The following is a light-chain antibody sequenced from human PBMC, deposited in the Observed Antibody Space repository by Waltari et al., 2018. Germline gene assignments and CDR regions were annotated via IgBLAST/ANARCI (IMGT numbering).Light chain of an antibody. CDR1: QSVNSW. CDR2: KAS. J-gene: IGKJ4*01. V-gene: IGKV1-5*03. CDR3: QQYKNYPLT. Sequence: DIQMTQSPSTLSASVGERVTRTGRATQSVNSWLAWYPQKTGKAPNLLIYKASSLESGVPSRFSGSGSGTEFTLTISSLQPDDFATYYCQQYKNYPLTFGGGTKVEIK.